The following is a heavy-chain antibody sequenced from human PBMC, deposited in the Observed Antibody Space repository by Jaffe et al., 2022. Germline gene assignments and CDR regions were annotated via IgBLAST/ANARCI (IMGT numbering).Heavy chain of an antibody. CDR3: AREYCSSTSCYGYYFDY. CDR1: GGSISSGSYY. J-gene: IGHJ4*02. D-gene: IGHD2-2*01. V-gene: IGHV4-61*02. CDR2: IYTSGST. Sequence: QVQLQESGPGLVKPSQTLSLTCTVSGGSISSGSYYWSWIRQPAGKGLEWIGRIYTSGSTNYNPSLKSRVTISVDTSKNQFSLKLSSVTAADTAVYYCAREYCSSTSCYGYYFDYWGQGTLVTVSS.